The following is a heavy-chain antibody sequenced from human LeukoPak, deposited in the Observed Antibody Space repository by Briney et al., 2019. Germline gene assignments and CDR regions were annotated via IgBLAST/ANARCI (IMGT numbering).Heavy chain of an antibody. J-gene: IGHJ6*03. CDR1: GGSISSYY. D-gene: IGHD2-15*01. CDR3: ARGYCSGGSCYRALWDYYYYMDV. V-gene: IGHV4-59*01. CDR2: IYYSGST. Sequence: SETLSLTCTVSGGSISSYYWSWIRQPPGKGLEWIGYIYYSGSTNYNPPLKSRVTISVDTSKNQFSLKLSSVTAADTAVYYCARGYCSGGSCYRALWDYYYYMDVWGKGTTVTVSS.